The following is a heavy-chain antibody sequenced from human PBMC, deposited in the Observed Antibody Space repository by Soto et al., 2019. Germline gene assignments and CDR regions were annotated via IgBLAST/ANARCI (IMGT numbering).Heavy chain of an antibody. CDR2: IFSGGST. CDR1: GFTVSSNY. J-gene: IGHJ4*02. D-gene: IGHD2-15*01. CDR3: ARDLYPFDY. Sequence: EVQLVESGGGLVQPGGSLRLSCAASGFTVSSNYMSWVRQAPGKGLEWVSVIFSGGSTYYADYVKGRFTISRDNSKNTLYLQMNSLRAEDTAVYYCARDLYPFDYWGQGTLVTFSS. V-gene: IGHV3-66*01.